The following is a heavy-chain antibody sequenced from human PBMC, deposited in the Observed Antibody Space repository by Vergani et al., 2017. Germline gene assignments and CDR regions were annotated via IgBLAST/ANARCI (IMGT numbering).Heavy chain of an antibody. J-gene: IGHJ6*02. D-gene: IGHD6-6*01. Sequence: QVQLVQSGAEVKKPGSSVKVSCKASGGTFSSYAISWVRQAPGQGLEWMGRIIPILGIANYAQKFQGRVTITADKSTSTAYMELSSLRSEDTAVYYCARGSIAARPSYYYYGMDVLGQGTTVTVSS. V-gene: IGHV1-69*04. CDR1: GGTFSSYA. CDR2: IIPILGIA. CDR3: ARGSIAARPSYYYYGMDV.